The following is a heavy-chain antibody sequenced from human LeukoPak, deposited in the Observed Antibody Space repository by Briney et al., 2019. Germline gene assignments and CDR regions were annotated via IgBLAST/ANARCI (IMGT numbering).Heavy chain of an antibody. CDR2: ISPYNGNT. Sequence: ASVKVSCKASGYSFSNYPITWVRQAPGQGLEWMGWISPYNGNTNYAEKVQGRVTMTADTSTTTVYMVLRSLRSDDTAVYYCARSVRSWYTSDSFDIWGQGTMVTVSS. CDR1: GYSFSNYP. J-gene: IGHJ3*02. V-gene: IGHV1-18*01. CDR3: ARSVRSWYTSDSFDI. D-gene: IGHD2-2*02.